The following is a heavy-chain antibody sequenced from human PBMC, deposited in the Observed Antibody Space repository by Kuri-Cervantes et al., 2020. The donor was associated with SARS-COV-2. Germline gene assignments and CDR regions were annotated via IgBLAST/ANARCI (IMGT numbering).Heavy chain of an antibody. V-gene: IGHV3-30-3*01. D-gene: IGHD6-13*01. CDR1: GFTFSSYA. CDR3: ASGSIAAAGTLPSFDY. Sequence: GGSLRLSCAASGFTFSSYAMHWVRQAPGKGLEWVAVISYDGSNKYYADSVKGRFTISRDNSKNTLYLQMNSLRAEDTAVYYCASGSIAAAGTLPSFDYWGQGTLVTVSS. CDR2: ISYDGSNK. J-gene: IGHJ4*02.